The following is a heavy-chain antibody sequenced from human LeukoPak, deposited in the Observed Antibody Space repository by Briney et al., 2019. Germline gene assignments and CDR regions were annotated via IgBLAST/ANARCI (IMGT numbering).Heavy chain of an antibody. CDR2: IYYSGST. CDR3: ARDPDRIQGAFDI. Sequence: SETLSLTCTVSGGSISSSSYYWGWIRQPPGKGLEWIGSIYYSGSTYYNPSLKSRVTISVDTSKNQFSRKLSSVTAADTAVYYCARDPDRIQGAFDIWGQGTMVTVSS. CDR1: GGSISSSSYY. J-gene: IGHJ3*02. D-gene: IGHD1-14*01. V-gene: IGHV4-39*07.